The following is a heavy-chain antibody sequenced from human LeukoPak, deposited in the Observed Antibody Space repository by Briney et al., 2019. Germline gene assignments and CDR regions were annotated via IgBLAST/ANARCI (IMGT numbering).Heavy chain of an antibody. CDR3: SAGVGFSDFDY. CDR1: GFTFSNAW. V-gene: IGHV3-15*01. J-gene: IGHJ4*02. D-gene: IGHD2-15*01. Sequence: GGSLRLSCAASGFTFSNAWMGWVRQAPGKGLEWVGRIKSKTDFGTRDFAAPVKGRFTISRDDSKNTLYLQMSSLKTEDTAVYYCSAGVGFSDFDYWGQGTLVTVSS. CDR2: IKSKTDFGTR.